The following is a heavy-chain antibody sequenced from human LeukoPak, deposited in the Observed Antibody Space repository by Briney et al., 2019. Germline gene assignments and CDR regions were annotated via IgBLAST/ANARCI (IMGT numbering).Heavy chain of an antibody. J-gene: IGHJ5*02. D-gene: IGHD1-14*01. Sequence: GGSLRLSCAASGFTFDDYAMHWVRQAPGKGLEWVSGIRGSSGDKLYADSVKGRFTISRDNSKNTLYLQMNSLRVEDTAVYYCAKFKLPPTIREGFDHWGQGTLVTVSS. V-gene: IGHV3-23*01. CDR2: IRGSSGDK. CDR1: GFTFDDYA. CDR3: AKFKLPPTIREGFDH.